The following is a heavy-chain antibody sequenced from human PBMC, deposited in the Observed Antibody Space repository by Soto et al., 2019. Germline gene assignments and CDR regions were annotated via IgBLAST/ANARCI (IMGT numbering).Heavy chain of an antibody. Sequence: SETLSLTCAVYGGSFSGYYWSWIRQPPGKGLEWIGEINHSGSTNYNPSLKSRVTISVDTSKNQFSLKLSSVTAADTAVYYCARSRAYYYDSSGYWFDYWGQGTLVTVSS. V-gene: IGHV4-34*01. D-gene: IGHD3-22*01. CDR2: INHSGST. CDR3: ARSRAYYYDSSGYWFDY. J-gene: IGHJ4*02. CDR1: GGSFSGYY.